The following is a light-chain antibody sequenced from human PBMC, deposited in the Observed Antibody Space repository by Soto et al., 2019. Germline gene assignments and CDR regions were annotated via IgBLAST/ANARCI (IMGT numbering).Light chain of an antibody. CDR3: HNYGSSPPT. V-gene: IGKV3-20*01. Sequence: EVVLTQSPGTLSLSTGERATLSCRASQSVRSIYLAWYQQKPGQPPRLLIYGASTSATGIPDRFSGSGSGTEFTLTISRLVPEDFAVYYCHNYGSSPPTFGEGTKVDIK. CDR2: GAS. J-gene: IGKJ4*02. CDR1: QSVRSIY.